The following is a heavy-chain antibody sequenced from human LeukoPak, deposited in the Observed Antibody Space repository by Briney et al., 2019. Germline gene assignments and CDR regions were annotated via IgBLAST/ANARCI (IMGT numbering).Heavy chain of an antibody. CDR1: GGSISRYY. V-gene: IGHV4-59*08. CDR3: ARHGSDSGTFDY. D-gene: IGHD5-12*01. J-gene: IGHJ4*02. Sequence: SETLSLTCTVSGGSISRYYWSWIRQPPGKGLEWIGYIYYSGSTNYNPSLKSQVTISVDTSKNQFSLKLRSVTAADTAVYYCARHGSDSGTFDYWGQGTLVTVSS. CDR2: IYYSGST.